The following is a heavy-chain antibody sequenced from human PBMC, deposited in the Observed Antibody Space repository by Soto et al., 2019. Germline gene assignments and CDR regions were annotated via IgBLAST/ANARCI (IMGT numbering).Heavy chain of an antibody. D-gene: IGHD3-22*01. V-gene: IGHV3-20*04. Sequence: EVQLVESGGGVVRPGGSLRLSCAASGFTFDDYGMSWVRQAPGKGLEWVSGINWNGGSTGYADSVKGRFTISRDNAKNSLYLQMNSLRAEDTALYYCAREYYYDKHHKKNQPFSWFDPWGQGTLVTVSS. CDR3: AREYYYDKHHKKNQPFSWFDP. CDR1: GFTFDDYG. J-gene: IGHJ5*02. CDR2: INWNGGST.